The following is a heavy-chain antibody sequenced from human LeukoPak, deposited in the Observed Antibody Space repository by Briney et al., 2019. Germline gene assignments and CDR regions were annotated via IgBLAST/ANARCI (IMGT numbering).Heavy chain of an antibody. CDR1: GFTFSNAW. CDR2: IKSKTDGETT. CDR3: ITDPGRYPDY. D-gene: IGHD1-26*01. V-gene: IGHV3-15*01. Sequence: PGGSLRLSCAASGFTFSNAWMSWVRQAPGKGLEWVGRIKSKTDGETTDYAAPVKGRFTISRDDSKNTLYLQMNSLTTEDTAVYYCITDPGRYPDYWGQGTLFTVFS. J-gene: IGHJ4*02.